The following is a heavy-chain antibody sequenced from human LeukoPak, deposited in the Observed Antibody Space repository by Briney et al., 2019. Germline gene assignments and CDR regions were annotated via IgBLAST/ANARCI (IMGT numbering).Heavy chain of an antibody. V-gene: IGHV4-59*05. CDR1: GFTFSDYY. CDR2: ISYSGTN. J-gene: IGHJ5*02. Sequence: GSLRLSCAASGFTFSDYYMSWIRQPPGKGLEWIGSISYSGTNYNNPSLKSRVSISIDTSKNQFSVKLTSVTAADTAMYYCASLGTLRSWGQGTLVTVSS. D-gene: IGHD7-27*01. CDR3: ASLGTLRS.